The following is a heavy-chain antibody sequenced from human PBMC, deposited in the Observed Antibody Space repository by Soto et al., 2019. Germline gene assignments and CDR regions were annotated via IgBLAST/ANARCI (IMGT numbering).Heavy chain of an antibody. D-gene: IGHD1-1*01. CDR2: ISYDGNVA. J-gene: IGHJ4*02. CDR3: AKEGPITNWYFDY. V-gene: IGHV3-30*18. Sequence: ESVGGVVQPGRSLRLSCAASGFTFSNYGMHWVRQAPGKGREWVIVISYDGNVAYYADSVKGRFTISRDNSKNTLYLQMNSLRTEDTAMYYCAKEGPITNWYFDYWGQGTLVTVSS. CDR1: GFTFSNYG.